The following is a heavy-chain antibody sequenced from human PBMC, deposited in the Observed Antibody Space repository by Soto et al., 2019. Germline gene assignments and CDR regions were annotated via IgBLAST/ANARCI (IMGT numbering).Heavy chain of an antibody. CDR1: GFNFSSYA. V-gene: IGHV3-23*01. Sequence: GGSLRLSCTASGFNFSSYALSWVRQAPGKGLEWVSAISGSGGSTYYADSVKGRFTMSRDNSKNTLYLQMNSLRAEDTAVYYCAKGAARGPNFDFWGQGTLVTVSS. D-gene: IGHD1-26*01. J-gene: IGHJ4*02. CDR2: ISGSGGST. CDR3: AKGAARGPNFDF.